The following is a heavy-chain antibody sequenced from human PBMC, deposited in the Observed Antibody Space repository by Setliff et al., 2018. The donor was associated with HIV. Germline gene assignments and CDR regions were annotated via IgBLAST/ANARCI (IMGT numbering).Heavy chain of an antibody. D-gene: IGHD1-1*01. CDR3: AKPTSGMYPRSFDL. CDR1: GFSVSDNY. V-gene: IGHV3-53*01. CDR2: IYSGGST. J-gene: IGHJ3*01. Sequence: GGSLRLSCAASGFSVSDNYMSWVRQAPGKGLEWVSVIYSGGSTYYADSVKGRFTISRDDSKNTLYLEMSGLRAEDTAIYYCAKPTSGMYPRSFDLWGQGTMVTVSS.